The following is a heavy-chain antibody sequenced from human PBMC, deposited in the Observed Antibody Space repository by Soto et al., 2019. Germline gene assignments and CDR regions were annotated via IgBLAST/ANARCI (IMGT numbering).Heavy chain of an antibody. V-gene: IGHV1-18*01. CDR2: ITPYNGNT. Sequence: ASVKVSCKASGYTYTSHGISLVRQAPGQGLEWMGWITPYNGNTKYAQKLQGRVTMTTDTSTYTAYMELRSLRSDDTAVYYCARLRDDSSGYGYYYYGMDVWGQGTMVTVSS. CDR3: ARLRDDSSGYGYYYYGMDV. D-gene: IGHD3-22*01. J-gene: IGHJ6*02. CDR1: GYTYTSHG.